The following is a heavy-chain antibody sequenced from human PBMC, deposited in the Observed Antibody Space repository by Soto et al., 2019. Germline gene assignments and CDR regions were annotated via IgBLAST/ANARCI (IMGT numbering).Heavy chain of an antibody. Sequence: ASVKVSCKVSGYTLTELSMHWVRQAPGKGLEWMGGFDPEDGETIYAQKFQGRVTMTEDTSTDTAYMELSSLRSEDTAVYYCAMALGVCGWAGRGDGFDYWGQGTLVTVSS. D-gene: IGHD6-19*01. CDR2: FDPEDGET. CDR3: AMALGVCGWAGRGDGFDY. V-gene: IGHV1-24*01. CDR1: GYTLTELS. J-gene: IGHJ4*02.